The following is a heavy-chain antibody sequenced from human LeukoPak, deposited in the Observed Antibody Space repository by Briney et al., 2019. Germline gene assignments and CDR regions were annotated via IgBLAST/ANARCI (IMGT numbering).Heavy chain of an antibody. CDR2: IYTSGST. CDR1: GGSISSGSYY. Sequence: PSETLSLTCTVSGGSISSGSYYWSWIRQPAGKGLEWIGRIYTSGSTNYNPSLKSRVTISVDTSKNQFSLKLSSVTAADTAVYYCARIIGIFGVVIFDFDIWGQGTMVTVSS. D-gene: IGHD3-3*01. J-gene: IGHJ3*02. V-gene: IGHV4-61*02. CDR3: ARIIGIFGVVIFDFDI.